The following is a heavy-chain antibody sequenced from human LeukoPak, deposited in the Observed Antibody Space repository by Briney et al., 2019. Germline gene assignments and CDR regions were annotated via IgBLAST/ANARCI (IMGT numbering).Heavy chain of an antibody. J-gene: IGHJ4*02. CDR2: LKSKTDGGAT. D-gene: IGHD4-17*01. CDR3: THDYGDRGGFDY. CDR1: GFTFRNAW. Sequence: GGSLRLSCAASGFTFRNAWMSWVRQAPGKGLEWVGRLKSKTDGGATDYAAPVKGRFNISRDGSKNTLYLQMNSLKTEDTAVYYCTHDYGDRGGFDYWGQGTLVTVSS. V-gene: IGHV3-15*01.